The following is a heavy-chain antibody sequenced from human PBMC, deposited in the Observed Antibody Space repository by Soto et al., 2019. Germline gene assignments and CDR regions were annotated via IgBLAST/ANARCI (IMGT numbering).Heavy chain of an antibody. D-gene: IGHD3-10*01. CDR1: GGSISSSSYY. V-gene: IGHV4-39*01. J-gene: IGHJ6*02. CDR2: IYYSGST. Sequence: SETLSLTCTVSGGSISSSSYYWGRIRQPPGKGLEWFGSIYYSGSTYYNPSLTSRVTISVDTSKNLFSLKLSSVTAADTAVDYCEGHVPYYGSGSYYIDLGPYYYYYYGMDVWGQGTTVTVSS. CDR3: EGHVPYYGSGSYYIDLGPYYYYYYGMDV.